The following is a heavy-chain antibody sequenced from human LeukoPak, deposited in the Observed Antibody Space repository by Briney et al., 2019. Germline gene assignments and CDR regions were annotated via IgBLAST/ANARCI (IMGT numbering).Heavy chain of an antibody. V-gene: IGHV3-53*01. Sequence: GGSLRLSCAACGFTLRRNYMIWVRQAPGKGLEWVSLIYSGGSTLYADSVKGRFTISRDNSKNTVFLQMSSLRAEDTAVYYCAKAGDAFDIWGQGTMVTVSS. J-gene: IGHJ3*02. CDR3: AKAGDAFDI. CDR1: GFTLRRNY. CDR2: IYSGGST.